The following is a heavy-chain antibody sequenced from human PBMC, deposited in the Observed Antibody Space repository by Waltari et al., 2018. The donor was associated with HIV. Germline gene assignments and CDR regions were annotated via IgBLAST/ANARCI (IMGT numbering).Heavy chain of an antibody. J-gene: IGHJ4*02. CDR2: IYPGDSDT. CDR1: GYSFATYW. Sequence: EVQLVQSGAEVKKPGESLKISCKGSGYSFATYWIGWVRRTPGNGLEWMVIIYPGDSDTSYSPSFQGKVTISADKSIRTAYLQWSSLKASDTAMYYCTKGMYANQDYFDNWGQGTLVTVSS. CDR3: TKGMYANQDYFDN. V-gene: IGHV5-51*03. D-gene: IGHD2-8*01.